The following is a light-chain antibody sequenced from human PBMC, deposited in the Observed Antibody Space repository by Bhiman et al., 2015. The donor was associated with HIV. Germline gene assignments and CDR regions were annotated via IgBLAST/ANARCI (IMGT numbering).Light chain of an antibody. J-gene: IGLJ2*01. Sequence: SSALTQPPSVSVSPGQTASITCSGDILEHKSACWYQQKPGQSPVLVMHQEGKRPSGIPERFSGSNSGNTATLTISGTQAMDEADYYCQAWDSSTADVVFGGGTKLTVL. CDR1: ILEHKS. CDR3: QAWDSSTADVV. CDR2: QEG. V-gene: IGLV3-1*01.